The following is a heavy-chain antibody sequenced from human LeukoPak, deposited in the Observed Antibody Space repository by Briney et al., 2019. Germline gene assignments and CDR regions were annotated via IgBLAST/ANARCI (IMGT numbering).Heavy chain of an antibody. CDR1: GGTFSSYA. V-gene: IGHV1-69*13. J-gene: IGHJ6*03. CDR3: ARDRPPLLGVEDYYYYYMDV. D-gene: IGHD2/OR15-2a*01. Sequence: SVKVSCKASGGTFSSYAISWVRQAPGQGLEWMGGIIPIFGTANYAQKFQGRVTITADESTSTAYMELSSLRSEDTAVYYCARDRPPLLGVEDYYYYYMDVWGKGTTVTVSS. CDR2: IIPIFGTA.